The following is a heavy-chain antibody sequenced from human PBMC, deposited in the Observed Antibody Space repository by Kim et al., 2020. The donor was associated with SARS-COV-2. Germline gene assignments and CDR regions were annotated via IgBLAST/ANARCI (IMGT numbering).Heavy chain of an antibody. J-gene: IGHJ4*02. D-gene: IGHD3-10*01. CDR2: ISSSSSYI. CDR1: GFTFSSYS. Sequence: GGSLRLSCATSGFTFSSYSMNWVRQAPGKGLEWVSSISSSSSYIDYAESVKGRFTISRDNAKNSLYLQMNSLRAEDTAVYYCLYGSGTYFDYWGQGTLVT. V-gene: IGHV3-21*01. CDR3: LYGSGTYFDY.